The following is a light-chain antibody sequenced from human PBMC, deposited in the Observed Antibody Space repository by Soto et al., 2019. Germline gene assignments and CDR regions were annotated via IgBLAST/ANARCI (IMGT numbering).Light chain of an antibody. CDR3: SSYTTSENYV. CDR1: SSDVGAYDY. CDR2: DVS. Sequence: QSALTQPASVSGSPGQSIAISCTGASSDVGAYDYVSWYQQYPGKAPKLMIYDVSNRPSGVSDRFSGSKSGNTASLTISGLQAEDEADHYCSSYTTSENYVFGTGTKLTVL. V-gene: IGLV2-14*01. J-gene: IGLJ1*01.